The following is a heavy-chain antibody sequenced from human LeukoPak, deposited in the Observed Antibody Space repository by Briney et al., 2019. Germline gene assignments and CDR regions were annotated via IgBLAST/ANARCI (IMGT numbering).Heavy chain of an antibody. Sequence: GASVKVSCKASGYTFTGYYMHWVRQAPGQGLEWMGWINPNSGGTNYAQKFQGRVTMTRDTSISTAYMELSRLRSDDTAVYYCARDLVGYSSTIFGGWFDPWGQGTLVTVSS. J-gene: IGHJ5*02. CDR3: ARDLVGYSSTIFGGWFDP. D-gene: IGHD6-13*01. CDR1: GYTFTGYY. CDR2: INPNSGGT. V-gene: IGHV1-2*02.